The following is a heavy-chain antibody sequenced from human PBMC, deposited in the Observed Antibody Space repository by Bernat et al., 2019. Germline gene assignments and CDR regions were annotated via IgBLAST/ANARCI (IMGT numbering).Heavy chain of an antibody. V-gene: IGHV4-59*01. CDR3: ARDIGYSSRNSGYYYDGMDV. D-gene: IGHD6-13*01. CDR1: GGSISSYY. CDR2: IYYSGST. Sequence: QVQLQESGPGLVKPSETLSLTCTVSGGSISSYYWSWIRQPPGKGLEWIGYIYYSGSTNYNPSRKSRVTISVDTSKNQFSLKLSSVTAADTAVYYCARDIGYSSRNSGYYYDGMDVWGQGTTVTVSS. J-gene: IGHJ6*02.